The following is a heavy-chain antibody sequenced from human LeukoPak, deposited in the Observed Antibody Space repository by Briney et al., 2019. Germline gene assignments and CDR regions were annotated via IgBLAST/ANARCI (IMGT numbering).Heavy chain of an antibody. D-gene: IGHD1-26*01. Sequence: GGSLRLSCAASGFTFSSYAMNWVSQAPGKGLEWVSFISGSGDTTYYADSVEGRFTISRDNSKNTLYLQMNSLRAEDTAVYYCAKSRGESRGASNYWGQGTLVTVSS. CDR1: GFTFSSYA. J-gene: IGHJ4*02. CDR2: ISGSGDTT. CDR3: AKSRGESRGASNY. V-gene: IGHV3-23*01.